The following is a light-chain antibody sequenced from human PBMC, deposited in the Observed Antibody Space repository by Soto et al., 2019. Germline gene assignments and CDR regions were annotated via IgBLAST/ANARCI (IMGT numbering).Light chain of an antibody. CDR2: KAS. Sequence: DIQMTQSPSILSASVGDSVTITCRASQSISGWLAWYQQKPGKAPKLLISKASTLESGVPSRFSGSGSGTEFTLTISSLQPDDFATYYCQQYNSYSLTLGQGTKVEI. V-gene: IGKV1-5*03. CDR1: QSISGW. J-gene: IGKJ1*01. CDR3: QQYNSYSLT.